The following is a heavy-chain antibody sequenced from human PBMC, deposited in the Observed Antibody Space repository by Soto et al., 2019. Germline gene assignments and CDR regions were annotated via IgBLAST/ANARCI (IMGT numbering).Heavy chain of an antibody. CDR3: ASAYYYDSSGHLDV. D-gene: IGHD3-22*01. CDR1: GYSISSGYY. J-gene: IGHJ6*02. Sequence: PSETMSLTCAVSGYSISSGYYWGWTRQPPGKGLEWIGSIYHSGSTYYNPSLKSRVTISVDTSKNQFSLKLSSVTAADTAVYYCASAYYYDSSGHLDVWGQGTTVTVSS. CDR2: IYHSGST. V-gene: IGHV4-38-2*01.